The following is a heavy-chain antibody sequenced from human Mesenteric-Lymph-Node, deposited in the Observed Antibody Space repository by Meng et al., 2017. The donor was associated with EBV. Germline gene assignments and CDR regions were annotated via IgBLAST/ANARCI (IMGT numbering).Heavy chain of an antibody. D-gene: IGHD6-19*01. V-gene: IGHV6-1*01. J-gene: IGHJ4*02. CDR3: ARSGSSGRIDY. CDR1: GARFLINSAA. CDR2: TYYRSKWYN. Sequence: QPPPSGPRLVKRSQTLSPLCAIAGARFLINSAAWNRIRQSPARGLEWLGRTYYRSKWYNGYSVSVKSRITINPDTSKNQFSLQLNSVTPEDTAMYYCARSGSSGRIDYWGQGTLVTVSS.